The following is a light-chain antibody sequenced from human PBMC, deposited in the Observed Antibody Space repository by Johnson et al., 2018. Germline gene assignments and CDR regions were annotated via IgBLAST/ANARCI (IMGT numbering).Light chain of an antibody. CDR1: SSNIGNNY. CDR3: GTWDSSLSAVNV. Sequence: QSVLTQPPSVSAAPGQKVTISCSGSSSNIGNNYVSWYQQLPGTASKLIIYENNKRPSGIPDRFSGSKSGTSDTLGITGLQTGDEADHYCGTWDSSLSAVNVFGTGTKVTVL. J-gene: IGLJ1*01. CDR2: ENN. V-gene: IGLV1-51*02.